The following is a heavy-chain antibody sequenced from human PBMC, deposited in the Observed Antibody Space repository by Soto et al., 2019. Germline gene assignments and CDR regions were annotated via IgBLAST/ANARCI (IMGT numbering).Heavy chain of an antibody. Sequence: ESGGGVVQPGRSLRLSCEASGFIFSNYDMQWVRQAPGKGLEWVAIIWYDESNQYYEDSVKGRFTISRDNSRVFLEMNSLRAEDTAGYYCARGALYISTWYGDDYWGRGTLVTVSS. J-gene: IGHJ4*02. CDR1: GFIFSNYD. CDR2: IWYDESNQ. V-gene: IGHV3-33*01. CDR3: ARGALYISTWYGDDY. D-gene: IGHD6-13*01.